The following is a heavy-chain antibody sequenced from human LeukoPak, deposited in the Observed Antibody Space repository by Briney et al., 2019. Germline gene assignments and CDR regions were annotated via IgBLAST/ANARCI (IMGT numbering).Heavy chain of an antibody. D-gene: IGHD6-25*01. Sequence: PSETLSLTCTVSGGSISPYYWSWIRQPPGRGLEWIGYIFYSGTTTHNPSLKSRVTISLDSSKNQFFLRLTSMTAADTAMYYCARAETLAAIYFDFWGLGTLVTVSS. CDR2: IFYSGTT. V-gene: IGHV4-59*01. CDR3: ARAETLAAIYFDF. CDR1: GGSISPYY. J-gene: IGHJ4*02.